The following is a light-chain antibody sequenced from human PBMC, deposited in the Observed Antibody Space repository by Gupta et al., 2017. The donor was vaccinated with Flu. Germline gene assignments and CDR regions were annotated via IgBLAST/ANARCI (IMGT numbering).Light chain of an antibody. CDR2: GAS. CDR1: QSVSSSN. V-gene: IGKV3-20*01. CDR3: LQDGSSPRT. J-gene: IGKJ1*01. Sequence: GTLSLSPGERATLSCRASQSVSSSNLAWYQQKPCQAPRLLIYGASSRATGIPDRFSGSGSGTDFTLTISRLEPEDFAVYYCLQDGSSPRTFGQGTKVEIK.